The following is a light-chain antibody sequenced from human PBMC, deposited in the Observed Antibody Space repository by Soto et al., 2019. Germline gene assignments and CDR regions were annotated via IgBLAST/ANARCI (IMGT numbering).Light chain of an antibody. CDR2: KAY. V-gene: IGKV1-5*03. CDR3: QQYYIWPRT. J-gene: IGKJ1*01. Sequence: DIQMTQSPSTLSASVGDRVTITCRASQSISSWLAWYQQTPEKAPKLLIYKAYIVESGVPSMFGSSGSGTEFTLTISSLQPEDFAVYYCQQYYIWPRTFGQGTKVDI. CDR1: QSISSW.